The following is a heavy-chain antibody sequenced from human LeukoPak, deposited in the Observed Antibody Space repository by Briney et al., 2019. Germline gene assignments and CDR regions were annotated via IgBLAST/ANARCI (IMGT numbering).Heavy chain of an antibody. CDR1: GFTFSSYG. V-gene: IGHV3-30*18. J-gene: IGHJ4*02. CDR2: ISYDGSNK. CDR3: AKDSVYCSSTSCYVY. D-gene: IGHD2-2*01. Sequence: GGSLRLSCAASGFTFSSYGMHWVRQAPGKGLEWVAVISYDGSNKYYADSVKGRFTISRDNSKNTLYLQMNSLRAEDTAVYYCAKDSVYCSSTSCYVYWGQGTLVTVSS.